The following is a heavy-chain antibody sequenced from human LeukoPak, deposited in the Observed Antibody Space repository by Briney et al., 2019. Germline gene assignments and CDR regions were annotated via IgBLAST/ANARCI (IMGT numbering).Heavy chain of an antibody. Sequence: GRSLRLSCAASGFTFDDYAMHWVRQAPGKGLEWVSGISWNSGSIGYADSVKGRFTISRDNAKNSLYLQMNSLRAEDMALYYCAKDIYGDYGRPGFDYWGQGTLVTVSS. CDR3: AKDIYGDYGRPGFDY. J-gene: IGHJ4*02. V-gene: IGHV3-9*03. D-gene: IGHD4-17*01. CDR2: ISWNSGSI. CDR1: GFTFDDYA.